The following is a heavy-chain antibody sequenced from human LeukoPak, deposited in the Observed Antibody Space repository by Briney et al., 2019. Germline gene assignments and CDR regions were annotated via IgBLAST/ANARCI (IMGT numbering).Heavy chain of an antibody. V-gene: IGHV1-2*02. J-gene: IGHJ4*02. D-gene: IGHD5-24*01. CDR2: INPNTGGT. Sequence: ASVKVSCKASGYTFTDYHMHWVRLAPGQGLEWMGWINPNTGGTNYAQSFQGRVTMTRDTSISTSYMELSSLFYDDTALYYCARGGHGHTQNDYWGQGTLVTVSS. CDR1: GYTFTDYH. CDR3: ARGGHGHTQNDY.